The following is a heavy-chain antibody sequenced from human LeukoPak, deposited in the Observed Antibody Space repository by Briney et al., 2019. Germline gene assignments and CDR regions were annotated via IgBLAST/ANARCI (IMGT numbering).Heavy chain of an antibody. CDR3: ARHGYCSGGSCYVNYFDY. Sequence: PSETLSLTCVVYGGSLSGYYWSWIRQPPGKGLEWIGEINHSGSTNYNPSLKSRVTISVDRSKNQFSLKLSSVTAADTAVYYCARHGYCSGGSCYVNYFDYWGQGTLVTVSS. CDR1: GGSLSGYY. V-gene: IGHV4-34*01. D-gene: IGHD2-15*01. CDR2: INHSGST. J-gene: IGHJ4*02.